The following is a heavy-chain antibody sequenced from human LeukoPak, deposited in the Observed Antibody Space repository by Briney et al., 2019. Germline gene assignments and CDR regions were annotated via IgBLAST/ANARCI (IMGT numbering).Heavy chain of an antibody. V-gene: IGHV3-23*01. CDR1: GFAFSSYA. CDR2: ISGSGGST. D-gene: IGHD2-8*01. Sequence: GGSLRLSCAASGFAFSSYAMSWVRQAPGKGLEWVSAISGSGGSTYYADSVKGRFTISRDNSKNTLYLQMNSLRAEDTAVYYCAKEGRKYCTNGVCYTGVDYWGQGTLVTVSS. J-gene: IGHJ4*02. CDR3: AKEGRKYCTNGVCYTGVDY.